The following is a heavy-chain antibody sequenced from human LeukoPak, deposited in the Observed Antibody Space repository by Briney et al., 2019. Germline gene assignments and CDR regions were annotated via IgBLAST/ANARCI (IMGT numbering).Heavy chain of an antibody. D-gene: IGHD2/OR15-2a*01. J-gene: IGHJ4*02. CDR2: ISGSGGNI. CDR3: AKASSNYFYYFEY. CDR1: GFTFSSYD. V-gene: IGHV3-48*02. Sequence: GGSLRLSCAASGFTFSSYDMKWVRQAPGKGLEWVSHISGSGGNIGYADSVKGRFTLSRDNSKNTLYLQTNTLRDEDTAVYYCAKASSNYFYYFEYWGQGTLVTVSS.